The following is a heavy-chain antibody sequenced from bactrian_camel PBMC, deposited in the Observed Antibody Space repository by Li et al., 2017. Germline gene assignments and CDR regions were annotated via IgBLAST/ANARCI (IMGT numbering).Heavy chain of an antibody. V-gene: IGHV3S53*01. CDR1: GNAANYQC. D-gene: IGHD4*01. Sequence: QLVESGGGSVPAGGSLKLSCAASGNAANYQCMRWFRQAPGNEREGVATIDSDGGTNYADSVKGRFTISRDNAKSTLYLRLDNLKIEDTATYYCASNYALGIPFGCWGQGTQVTVS. CDR2: IDSDGGT. J-gene: IGHJ6*01. CDR3: ASNYALGIPFGC.